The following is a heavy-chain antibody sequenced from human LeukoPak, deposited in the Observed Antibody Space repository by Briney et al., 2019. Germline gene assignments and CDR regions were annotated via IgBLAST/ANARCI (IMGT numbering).Heavy chain of an antibody. CDR1: GGSISSGDYY. CDR2: IYYSGST. CDR3: ARAVNDGDYVGWLDP. J-gene: IGHJ5*02. D-gene: IGHD4-17*01. Sequence: PSETLSLTCTVSGGSISSGDYYWSWIRQPPGKGLEWIGYIYYSGSTYYNPPLKSRVTISVDTSKNQFSLKLSSVTAADTAVYYCARAVNDGDYVGWLDPWGQGTLVTVSS. V-gene: IGHV4-30-4*01.